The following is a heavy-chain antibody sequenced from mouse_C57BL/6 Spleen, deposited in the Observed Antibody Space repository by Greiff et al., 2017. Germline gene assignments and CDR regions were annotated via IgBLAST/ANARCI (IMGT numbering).Heavy chain of an antibody. J-gene: IGHJ3*01. D-gene: IGHD2-5*01. V-gene: IGHV3-6*01. Sequence: EVQLVESGPGLVKPSQSLSLTCSVTGYSITSGYYWNWIRQFPGNKLEWMGYISYDGSNNYNPSLKNRISITRDTSKNQFFLKLNSVTTEDTATYYWAREFPYSNSFAYWGQGTLVTVSA. CDR3: AREFPYSNSFAY. CDR2: ISYDGSN. CDR1: GYSITSGYY.